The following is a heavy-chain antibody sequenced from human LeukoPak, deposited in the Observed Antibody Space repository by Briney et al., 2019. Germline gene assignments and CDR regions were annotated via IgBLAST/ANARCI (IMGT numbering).Heavy chain of an antibody. CDR2: ISTYNDNT. J-gene: IGHJ4*02. Sequence: ASVKVSCKTSGYTFTTCGMRWVRHPPGQRLEWMGWISTYNDNTNYAQRFRGRVTMTTDTSTSTVYMDLRSLRSDDTAIYYCARQVDTTMDLPDYWGQGTLVTASS. V-gene: IGHV1-18*01. D-gene: IGHD5-18*01. CDR1: GYTFTTCG. CDR3: ARQVDTTMDLPDY.